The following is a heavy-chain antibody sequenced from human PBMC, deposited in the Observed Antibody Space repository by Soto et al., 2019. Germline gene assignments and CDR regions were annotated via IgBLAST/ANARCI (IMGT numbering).Heavy chain of an antibody. CDR1: GGDLRNSG. V-gene: IGHV1-69*11. CDR2: IFPLLATV. J-gene: IGHJ5*01. CDR3: AKEDGAAFNS. D-gene: IGHD6-13*01. Sequence: QVHLVQSGAEMKKPGSSVKVSCKVSGGDLRNSGISWVRQAPGQGLEWMGGIFPLLATVDYSKKFQGRVTITAAESTNTAYMDLGTLRSADTAVYYCAKEDGAAFNSWGQGTLVIVSS.